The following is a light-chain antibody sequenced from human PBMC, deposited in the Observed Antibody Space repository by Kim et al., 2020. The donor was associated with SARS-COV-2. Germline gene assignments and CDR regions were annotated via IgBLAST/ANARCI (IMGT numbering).Light chain of an antibody. Sequence: QSITLSCPGTSSAVGGYTYVSWYQQHPGKAPNLMVYDVSQRPSGVSNRFSGSKSGNTASLTISGLQAEDEADYYCSSYTSSSTWVFGGGTQLTVL. V-gene: IGLV2-14*04. CDR3: SSYTSSSTWV. J-gene: IGLJ3*02. CDR2: DVS. CDR1: SSAVGGYTY.